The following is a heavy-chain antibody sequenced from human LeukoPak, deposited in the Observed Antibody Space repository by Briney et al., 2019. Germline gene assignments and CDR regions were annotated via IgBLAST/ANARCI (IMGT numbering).Heavy chain of an antibody. V-gene: IGHV3-30*09. Sequence: WTSLRLSCAASGFTFSISAMHWVRQAPPKGREGVAVISFDGSNKYYADSLKGRFAVSTDNSKSTLFLHMSTLRAEVTAVYYCASLTSTTVSDDYWGQGTLVTVSS. CDR2: ISFDGSNK. CDR1: GFTFSISA. CDR3: ASLTSTTVSDDY. D-gene: IGHD1-20*01. J-gene: IGHJ4*02.